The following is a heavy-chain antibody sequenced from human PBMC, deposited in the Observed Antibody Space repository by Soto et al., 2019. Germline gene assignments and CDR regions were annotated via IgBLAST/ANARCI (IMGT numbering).Heavy chain of an antibody. V-gene: IGHV4-28*01. CDR1: GYSISSSNW. CDR2: IYYSGTT. J-gene: IGHJ4*02. D-gene: IGHD1-26*01. CDR3: ARREIQGPIDY. Sequence: QVQLQESCAGLVKPSDTLSLTCAVSGYSISSSNWWGWIRQPPGKGLEWIGYIYYSGTTYYDPSLKSRVTMSVDTSKNQFSLKLTSVTAVDTAVYYCARREIQGPIDYWGQGTLVTVSS.